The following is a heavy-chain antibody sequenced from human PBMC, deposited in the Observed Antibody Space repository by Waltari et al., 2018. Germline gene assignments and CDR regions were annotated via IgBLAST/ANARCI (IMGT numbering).Heavy chain of an antibody. V-gene: IGHV3-23*04. CDR2: ISVGGGTT. CDR1: GFTFSSPA. CDR3: VKQRVRASPIFDY. Sequence: EVQLVESGGGLVQPGGSLKLSCATSGFTFSSPAMTWVRPAPGMGLECVSDISVGGGTTYYADAVKVRFTISRDNSKNILYLQMNSLRAEDTAFYYCVKQRVRASPIFDYWGLGTLVTVSS. J-gene: IGHJ4*02. D-gene: IGHD6-25*01.